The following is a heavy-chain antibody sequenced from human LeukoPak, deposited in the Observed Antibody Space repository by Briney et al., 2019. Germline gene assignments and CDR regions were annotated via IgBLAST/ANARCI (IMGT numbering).Heavy chain of an antibody. CDR1: GFTFSSYA. Sequence: GGFLRLSCAASGFTFSSYAMSWVRRAPGKGLEWVSAIRESGGSTHYADSVKGRFTISRDNSKNTLYLQMNSLRAEDTAVYYCAKTKPYGTTWYGGIDWGQGALVTVSS. J-gene: IGHJ4*02. CDR3: AKTKPYGTTWYGGID. CDR2: IRESGGST. D-gene: IGHD6-13*01. V-gene: IGHV3-23*01.